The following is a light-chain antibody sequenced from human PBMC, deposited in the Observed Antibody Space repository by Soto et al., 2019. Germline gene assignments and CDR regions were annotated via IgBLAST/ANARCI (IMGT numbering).Light chain of an antibody. J-gene: IGKJ2*01. CDR1: QSVSSYY. V-gene: IGKV3-20*01. CDR2: AAS. Sequence: EIVLTQSPGTLSLSPGERATLSCRASQSVSSYYLAWYQQKPGQAPRLLIYAASSRATGIPDRFSDSGSGTDFTLTISRLEPEDFAVYYCQQYGSSPTFGQGTKLEIK. CDR3: QQYGSSPT.